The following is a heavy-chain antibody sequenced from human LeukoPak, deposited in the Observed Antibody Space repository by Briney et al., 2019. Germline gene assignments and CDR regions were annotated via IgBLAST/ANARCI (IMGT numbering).Heavy chain of an antibody. CDR2: INPNSGGT. CDR3: AREVPEYYYDSSGYDY. V-gene: IGHV1-2*02. Sequence: ASVKVSCKASGYTFSDYYMHWVRQAPGQGLEWMGWINPNSGGTNYAQKFQGRVTMTRDTSISTAYMELSRLRSDDTAVYYCAREVPEYYYDSSGYDYWGQGTLVTVSS. CDR1: GYTFSDYY. J-gene: IGHJ4*02. D-gene: IGHD3-22*01.